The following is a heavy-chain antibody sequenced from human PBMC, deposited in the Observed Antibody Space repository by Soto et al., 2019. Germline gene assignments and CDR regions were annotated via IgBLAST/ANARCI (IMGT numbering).Heavy chain of an antibody. D-gene: IGHD4-17*01. Sequence: SETLSLTCAVSGGSISSSSYYWGWIRQPPGKGLEWIGSIYYSGSTYYNPSLKSRVTISVDTSKNQFSLKLSSVTAADTAVYYCARITVTTSLFFDYWGQGTLVTVSS. V-gene: IGHV4-39*01. CDR2: IYYSGST. J-gene: IGHJ4*02. CDR1: GGSISSSSYY. CDR3: ARITVTTSLFFDY.